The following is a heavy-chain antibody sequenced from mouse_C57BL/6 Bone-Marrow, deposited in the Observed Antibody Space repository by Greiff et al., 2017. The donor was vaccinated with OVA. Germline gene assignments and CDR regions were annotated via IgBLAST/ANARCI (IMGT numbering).Heavy chain of an antibody. D-gene: IGHD1-1*01. Sequence: VQLQQSGAELVKPGASVKLSCTASGFNIKDYYMNWVKQRPEQGLEWIGRIDPEDGETKYAPKFPGKATITADTSSNTAYLQLSSLTSEDTAVDYCSRNHYGSSYVAYWGQGTLVTVSA. V-gene: IGHV14-2*01. CDR2: IDPEDGET. CDR1: GFNIKDYY. J-gene: IGHJ3*01. CDR3: SRNHYGSSYVAY.